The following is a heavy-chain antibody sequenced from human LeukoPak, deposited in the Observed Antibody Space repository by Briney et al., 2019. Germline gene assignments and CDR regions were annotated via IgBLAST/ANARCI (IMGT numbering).Heavy chain of an antibody. CDR2: IHYSGNT. V-gene: IGHV4-39*01. CDR3: AGRVVATIWTGMEF. D-gene: IGHD1-26*01. J-gene: IGHJ4*02. Sequence: SDTQSLTCTVSGDSISSGTFYWGWVRQPPGKGLEWIGSIHYSGNTYYNTPLKSPVTISVATSKNQLSLNMSSVTAADTAVYYCAGRVVATIWTGMEFWGQGILVTVSS. CDR1: GDSISSGTFY.